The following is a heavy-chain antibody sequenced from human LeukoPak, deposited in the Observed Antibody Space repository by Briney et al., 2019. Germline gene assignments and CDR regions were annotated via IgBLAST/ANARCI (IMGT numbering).Heavy chain of an antibody. CDR2: IKQDGSEK. J-gene: IGHJ3*02. D-gene: IGHD2-8*01. Sequence: GGSLRLSCAASGFSLRSNWLRGVRQAPGKGLEWVANIKQDGSEKYYVDSVKGRFTISRDNAKNSLYLQMNSLRAEDTAVYYCARARVGCTNYACDIWGQGTMVTVSS. CDR1: GFSLRSNW. CDR3: ARARVGCTNYACDI. V-gene: IGHV3-7*05.